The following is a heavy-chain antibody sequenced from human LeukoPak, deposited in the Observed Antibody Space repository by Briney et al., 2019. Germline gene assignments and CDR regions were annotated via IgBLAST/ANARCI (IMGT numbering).Heavy chain of an antibody. CDR1: GFTFSGYA. CDR2: ISGSGRST. J-gene: IGHJ4*02. D-gene: IGHD5-18*01. V-gene: IGHV3-23*01. CDR3: SKDRAAMANCFVY. Sequence: GGSLRLSCAASGFTFSGYAMSWVRQAPGKGLEWVSAISGSGRSTYYADSVKGRFTISRDNSKNTLYLQMNSLSAEDTAVYYCSKDRAAMANCFVYWGQGTLVTVSS.